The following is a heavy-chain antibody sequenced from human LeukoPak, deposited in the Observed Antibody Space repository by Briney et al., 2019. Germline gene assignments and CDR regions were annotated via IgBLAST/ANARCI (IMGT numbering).Heavy chain of an antibody. J-gene: IGHJ6*03. CDR2: ISSSTAYI. V-gene: IGHV3-21*01. D-gene: IGHD4-17*01. Sequence: GGSPRLSCAVSGFTFSGYSMNWVRQAPGKGLEWVSSISSSTAYIYYADSMKGRLTVSRDNAKNSLYLQMNSLRAEDTAVYYCARAMTTEAPYYMDVWGKGTTVTVSS. CDR3: ARAMTTEAPYYMDV. CDR1: GFTFSGYS.